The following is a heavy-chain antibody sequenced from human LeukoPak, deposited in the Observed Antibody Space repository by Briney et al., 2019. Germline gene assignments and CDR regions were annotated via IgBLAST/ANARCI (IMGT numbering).Heavy chain of an antibody. J-gene: IGHJ5*02. V-gene: IGHV3-30*03. Sequence: GGSLRLSCAASGFTFSSYAMSWVRQAPGKGLEWVAVISYDGSNKYYADSVKGRFTISRDNAKNSLYLQMNSLRAEDTAVYYCARDPDISSSPEFPWGQGTLVTVSS. CDR1: GFTFSSYA. D-gene: IGHD6-6*01. CDR3: ARDPDISSSPEFP. CDR2: ISYDGSNK.